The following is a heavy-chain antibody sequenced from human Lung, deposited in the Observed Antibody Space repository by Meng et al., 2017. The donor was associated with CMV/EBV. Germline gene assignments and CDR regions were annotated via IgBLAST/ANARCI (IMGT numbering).Heavy chain of an antibody. J-gene: IGHJ4*02. CDR1: GFTFNTYW. CDR3: AREYRLKFDSSGFDF. CDR2: ITSDGSSI. V-gene: IGHV3-74*01. Sequence: GESLKISCAASGFTFNTYWMHWVRQAPGKGLVWVSRITSDGSSITYADSVKGRFTISRDNAKNTLYLQMNSLGAEDTAVYYCAREYRLKFDSSGFDFWGQGXLVTVSS. D-gene: IGHD3-22*01.